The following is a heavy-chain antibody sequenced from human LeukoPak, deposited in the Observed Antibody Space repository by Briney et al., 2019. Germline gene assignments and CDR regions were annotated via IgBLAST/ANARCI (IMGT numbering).Heavy chain of an antibody. V-gene: IGHV4-59*08. J-gene: IGHJ6*02. Sequence: SETLPLTCTVSGGSVSSYYWSWIRQPPGKGLEWIGYIYYSGSTNYNPSLKSRVTISVDTSKNQFSLKLSSVTAADTAVYYCARHPGVVANPYYYYYGMDVWGQGTTVTVSS. CDR2: IYYSGST. CDR3: ARHPGVVANPYYYYYGMDV. D-gene: IGHD2-15*01. CDR1: GGSVSSYY.